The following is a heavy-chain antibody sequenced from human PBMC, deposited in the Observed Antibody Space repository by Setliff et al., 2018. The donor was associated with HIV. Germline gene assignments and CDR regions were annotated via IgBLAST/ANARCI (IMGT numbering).Heavy chain of an antibody. CDR2: INPAGNPT. CDR3: ASAGAWQRNALDI. V-gene: IGHV1-46*01. J-gene: IGHJ3*02. Sequence: ASVKVSCKASGYTFTSDYIHWVRQAPGQGLEWMGIINPAGNPTSYAQKFQGRLTMTRDTSTSTVYMELSSLRSEDTAVYYCASAGAWQRNALDIWGQGTRGTVSS. D-gene: IGHD5-12*01. CDR1: GYTFTSDY.